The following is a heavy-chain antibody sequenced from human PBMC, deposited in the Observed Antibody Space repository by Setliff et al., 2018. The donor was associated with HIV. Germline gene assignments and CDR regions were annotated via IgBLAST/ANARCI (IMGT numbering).Heavy chain of an antibody. CDR2: IYHAGNT. CDR3: ARGTTLNVVPDAFDI. CDR1: GDFFSSDYY. J-gene: IGHJ3*02. V-gene: IGHV4-38-2*02. D-gene: IGHD4-17*01. Sequence: LSLTCTVSGDFFSSDYYWGWIRQSPGKGLEWIGYIYHAGNTYYNPSLKSRVTISVDTSKNQISLRLNSLTAADTAVYYCARGTTLNVVPDAFDIWGQGTMVTVS.